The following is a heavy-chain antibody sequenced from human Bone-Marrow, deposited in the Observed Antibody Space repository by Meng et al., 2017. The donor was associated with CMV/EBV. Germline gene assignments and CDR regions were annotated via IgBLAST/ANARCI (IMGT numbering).Heavy chain of an antibody. CDR2: ISYDGSNK. J-gene: IGHJ4*02. V-gene: IGHV3-30*04. CDR1: GFTFSSYA. D-gene: IGHD3-10*01. CDR3: AARAGDY. Sequence: GESLKISCAASGFTFSSYAMHWVRQAPGKGLEWVAVISYDGSNKYYADSVKGRFTISRDNSKNSLYLQMNSLRVEDTAVYYCAARAGDYWGQGTLVTVSS.